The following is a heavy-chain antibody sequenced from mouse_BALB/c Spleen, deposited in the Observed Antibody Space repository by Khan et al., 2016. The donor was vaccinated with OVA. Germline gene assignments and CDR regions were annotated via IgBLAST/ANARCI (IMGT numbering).Heavy chain of an antibody. CDR2: INKSGST. CDR3: ARDYYGSSYFDY. V-gene: IGHV3-2*02. Sequence: EVQLQESGPGLVKPSQSLSLTCTVTGYSITSDYAWNWIRQFPGRKLEWMAYINKSGSTSYNPSLKSRISVTRDTSKNQFYLQLNSVTTEDAAIYYCARDYYGSSYFDYWGQGTTLTVSS. J-gene: IGHJ2*01. CDR1: GYSITSDYA. D-gene: IGHD1-1*01.